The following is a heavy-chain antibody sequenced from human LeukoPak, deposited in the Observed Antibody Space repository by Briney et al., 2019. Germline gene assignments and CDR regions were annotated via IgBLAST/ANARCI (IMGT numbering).Heavy chain of an antibody. D-gene: IGHD3-22*01. CDR1: GGSLSSYY. Sequence: SETLSLTCTVSGGSLSSYYWSWIRQPPGKGLEWIGYIYYSGSTNYNPSLTSRVTISVDTSKNQFSPKLSSVTAADTAVYYCARADSSGYYYEPYYYGMDVWGQATTVTVSS. J-gene: IGHJ6*02. V-gene: IGHV4-59*01. CDR3: ARADSSGYYYEPYYYGMDV. CDR2: IYYSGST.